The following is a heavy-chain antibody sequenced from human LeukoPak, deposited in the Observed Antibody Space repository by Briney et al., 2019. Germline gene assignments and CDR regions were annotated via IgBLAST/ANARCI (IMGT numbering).Heavy chain of an antibody. CDR1: GFTFSSYW. Sequence: PGGSLRLSCAASGFTFSSYWMHWVRQAPGKGLVWVSRINTDGIITTYADSVKGRFTISRDNAKNTLYLQINSLRADDTAVYYCARILMVTTPNHAFDIWGQGTMVTVSS. CDR2: INTDGIIT. CDR3: ARILMVTTPNHAFDI. V-gene: IGHV3-74*01. J-gene: IGHJ3*02. D-gene: IGHD4-17*01.